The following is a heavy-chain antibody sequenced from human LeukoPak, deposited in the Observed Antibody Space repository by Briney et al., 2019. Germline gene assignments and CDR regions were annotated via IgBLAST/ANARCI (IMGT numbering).Heavy chain of an antibody. CDR2: ISSSSTTI. D-gene: IGHD3-10*01. CDR3: AREGITMDH. Sequence: GGSLRLSCAASGFTFSSYNMIWVRQAPGRGLEWVSYISSSSTTIKYADSVQGRFTISRDNAKNSLYLQMNSLRAEDTAVYYCAREGITMDHWGQGTLVTVSS. CDR1: GFTFSSYN. J-gene: IGHJ4*02. V-gene: IGHV3-48*04.